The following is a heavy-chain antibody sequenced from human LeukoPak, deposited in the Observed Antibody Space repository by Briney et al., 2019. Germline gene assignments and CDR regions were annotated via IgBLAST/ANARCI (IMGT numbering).Heavy chain of an antibody. D-gene: IGHD5-18*01. CDR3: AREHSHNNWFFDL. V-gene: IGHV3-30*03. CDR2: VAADGGHK. CDR1: GFTFSSNG. Sequence: GSLRLSCVGSGFTFSSNGIQWVRQAPGKGLEWVAVVAADGGHKVYSDSVKGRFSMSRDNSKNTAFLQMDSLGAEDAAVYFCAREHSHNNWFFDLWGPGTPVTVSS. J-gene: IGHJ2*01.